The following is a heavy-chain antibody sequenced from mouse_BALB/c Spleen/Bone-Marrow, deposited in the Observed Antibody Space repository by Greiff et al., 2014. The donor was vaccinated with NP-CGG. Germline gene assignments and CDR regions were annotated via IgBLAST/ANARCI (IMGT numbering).Heavy chain of an antibody. Sequence: EVQLQESGPGLVKPSQSLSLTCSVTGYSITSGYYWNWIRQFPGNKLEWMGYISYDGSNKYNPSLKNRISITRDTSKNQLFLKLNSVTTEDTTTYYCAKLLYWYFDVWGAGTTVTVSS. V-gene: IGHV3-6*02. CDR3: AKLLYWYFDV. J-gene: IGHJ1*01. CDR1: GYSITSGYY. CDR2: ISYDGSN.